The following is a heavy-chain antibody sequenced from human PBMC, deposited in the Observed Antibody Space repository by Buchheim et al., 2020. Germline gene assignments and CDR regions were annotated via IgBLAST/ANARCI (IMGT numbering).Heavy chain of an antibody. CDR2: TSHSAST. J-gene: IGHJ4*02. V-gene: IGHV4-30-4*01. CDR3: ARGAAWFGDILPSFDS. Sequence: QVQLQESGPGLVKPSQTLSLTCTVSGGSLRTGDFYWSWIRQPPGKGLEWIGYTSHSASTYYNPSLRGRVSISMDTSKNQVSLRVNSVTAADTAVYFCARGAAWFGDILPSFDSWGQG. D-gene: IGHD3-10*01. CDR1: GGSLRTGDFY.